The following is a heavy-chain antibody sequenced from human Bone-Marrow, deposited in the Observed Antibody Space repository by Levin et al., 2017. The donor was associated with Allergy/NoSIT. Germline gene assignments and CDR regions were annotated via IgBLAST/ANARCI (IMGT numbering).Heavy chain of an antibody. CDR1: GGSISSYY. CDR3: ARDQGLGYYDSSGYYQDAFDI. Sequence: PSETLSLTCTVSGGSISSYYWSWIRQPPGKGLEWIGYIYYSGSTNYNPSLKSRVTISVDTSKNQFSLKLSSVTAADTAVYYCARDQGLGYYDSSGYYQDAFDIWGQGTMVTVSS. CDR2: IYYSGST. D-gene: IGHD3-22*01. V-gene: IGHV4-59*01. J-gene: IGHJ3*02.